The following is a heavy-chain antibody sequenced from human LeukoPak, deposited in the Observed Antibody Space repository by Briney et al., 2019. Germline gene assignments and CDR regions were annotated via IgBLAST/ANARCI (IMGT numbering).Heavy chain of an antibody. J-gene: IGHJ4*02. V-gene: IGHV3-74*01. CDR1: GFPFSEYW. CDR3: AVDYYGSGSH. D-gene: IGHD3-10*01. Sequence: GGSLRLSWAASGFPFSEYWMHWVRQAPGKGLQWVSRISPDGSLTPYVDSVKGRFTISRDNAKNTLYLQMSSLRAEDTAVYYCAVDYYGSGSHWGQGALVTVSA. CDR2: ISPDGSLT.